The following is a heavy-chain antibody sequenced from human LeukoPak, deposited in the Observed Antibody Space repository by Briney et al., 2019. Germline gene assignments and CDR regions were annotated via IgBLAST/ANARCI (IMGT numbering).Heavy chain of an antibody. CDR2: IYHSGST. J-gene: IGHJ4*02. Sequence: SETMSLTCAVSGYSISSGYYWGWIRQPPGKGLEWIGSIYHSGSTFYNPSLKSRVTISVDTSKNQFSLKLTSVTAADTAVYYCARLMSTIDSWGQGTLVTVSS. V-gene: IGHV4-38-2*01. D-gene: IGHD5-24*01. CDR3: ARLMSTIDS. CDR1: GYSISSGYY.